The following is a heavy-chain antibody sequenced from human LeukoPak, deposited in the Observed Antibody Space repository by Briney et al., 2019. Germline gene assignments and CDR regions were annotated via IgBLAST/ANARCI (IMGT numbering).Heavy chain of an antibody. D-gene: IGHD3-22*01. CDR3: ARDLYYDGSGGDL. Sequence: GGSLRLSCAASGFTLRNYSMNWVRQAPGKGLEWVPSISSSSSYIYYADSMKGRFTISRDNAKNSLYLQMNSLRAEDTAVYYCARDLYYDGSGGDLWGRGTLVTVSS. CDR1: GFTLRNYS. J-gene: IGHJ2*01. V-gene: IGHV3-21*06. CDR2: ISSSSSYI.